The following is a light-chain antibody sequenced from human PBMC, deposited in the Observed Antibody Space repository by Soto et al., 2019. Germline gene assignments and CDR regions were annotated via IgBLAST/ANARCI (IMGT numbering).Light chain of an antibody. CDR1: QSVGTS. Sequence: DIVLTQSPATLSLSPGDRATLSCRASQSVGTSLAWYKQQPGQAPRLLIHDAAYRASGIPERFSGSGSGTAFSLSISSLEPDDFAVYYCQHRSSWPRSFGRGTKAEV. J-gene: IGKJ1*01. V-gene: IGKV3-11*01. CDR2: DAA. CDR3: QHRSSWPRS.